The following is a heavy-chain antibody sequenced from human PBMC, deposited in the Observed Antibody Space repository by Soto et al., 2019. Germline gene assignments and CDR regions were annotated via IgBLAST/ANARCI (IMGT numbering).Heavy chain of an antibody. V-gene: IGHV3-64*02. Sequence: GGSLRLSCAASGFTFSNYAMHWVRQAPGKGLEFVSAISSNGGSTYYADSVKGRFTNSRDNSKNTLFLQMRSLRAEDMAVYYCARGHSSSWYSFDYWGQGTLVTGSS. CDR1: GFTFSNYA. CDR3: ARGHSSSWYSFDY. CDR2: ISSNGGST. D-gene: IGHD6-13*01. J-gene: IGHJ4*02.